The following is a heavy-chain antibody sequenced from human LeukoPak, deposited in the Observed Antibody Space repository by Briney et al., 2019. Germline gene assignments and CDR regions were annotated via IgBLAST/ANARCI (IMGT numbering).Heavy chain of an antibody. CDR1: GSTFSIYG. Sequence: GGSLRLSCAASGSTFSIYGMHWVRQAPGKGLEWVAVISYDGSNKYYADSVKGRFTISRDNSKNTLYLQMNSLRAEDTAVYYCAKDRGVGTETFDYWGQGTLVTVSS. D-gene: IGHD2-21*02. CDR3: AKDRGVGTETFDY. J-gene: IGHJ4*02. V-gene: IGHV3-30*18. CDR2: ISYDGSNK.